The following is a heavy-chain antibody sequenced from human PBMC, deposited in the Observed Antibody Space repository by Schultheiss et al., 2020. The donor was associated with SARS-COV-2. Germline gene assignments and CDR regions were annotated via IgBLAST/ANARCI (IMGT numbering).Heavy chain of an antibody. J-gene: IGHJ5*02. Sequence: GGSLRLSCAASGFTFSSYAMSWVRQAPGKGLEWVSSISSSSSYIYYADSVKGRFTISRDNSKNTLYLQMSSLRAEDTAIYYCAKDRSGATAGRGGWSDPWGQGVLVTVSS. CDR3: AKDRSGATAGRGGWSDP. V-gene: IGHV3-21*04. D-gene: IGHD6-13*01. CDR1: GFTFSSYA. CDR2: ISSSSSYI.